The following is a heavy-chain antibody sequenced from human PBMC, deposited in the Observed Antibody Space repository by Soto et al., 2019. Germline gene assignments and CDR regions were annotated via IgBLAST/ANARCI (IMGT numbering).Heavy chain of an antibody. Sequence: SEPLSLPCTVSGGNIRSYCWRWIRQPPGKGLEWIGYIYYSGSTNYNPSLKSRVTISVDTSKNKFPLKLSSVTAADTAVYYCARDAHARVESGMDVCGQGTTVTGYS. CDR1: GGNIRSYC. D-gene: IGHD2-15*01. CDR3: ARDAHARVESGMDV. CDR2: IYYSGST. J-gene: IGHJ6*02. V-gene: IGHV4-59*01.